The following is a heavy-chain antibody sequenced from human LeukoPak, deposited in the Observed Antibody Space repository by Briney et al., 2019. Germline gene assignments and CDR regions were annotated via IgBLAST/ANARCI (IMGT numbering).Heavy chain of an antibody. J-gene: IGHJ3*02. CDR1: GFTVSSNY. V-gene: IGHV3-53*01. CDR2: IYSGGST. Sequence: PGGSLRLSCAASGFTVSSNYMSWVRQAPGKGLEWVSVIYSGGSTYYADSVKGRFTISRDNSKNTLYLQMSSLRAEDTAVYYCARDQRIAARPKSGAFDIWGQGTMVTVSS. D-gene: IGHD6-6*01. CDR3: ARDQRIAARPKSGAFDI.